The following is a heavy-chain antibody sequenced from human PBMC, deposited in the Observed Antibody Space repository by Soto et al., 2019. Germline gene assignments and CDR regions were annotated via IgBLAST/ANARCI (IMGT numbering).Heavy chain of an antibody. CDR1: GVSVSSDY. CDR2: ILRYGDT. Sequence: EVQLVESGGGLVQPGGSLRLSCAASGVSVSSDYMAWVRQAPGKGLEWVPYILRYGDTNSADSVKGRFTTSRHNSRNTIYLQMDSLRPEDTAVYYCSRWWLGDYFDHWGQGTLVTVSP. J-gene: IGHJ4*02. CDR3: SRWWLGDYFDH. V-gene: IGHV3-53*04. D-gene: IGHD2-15*01.